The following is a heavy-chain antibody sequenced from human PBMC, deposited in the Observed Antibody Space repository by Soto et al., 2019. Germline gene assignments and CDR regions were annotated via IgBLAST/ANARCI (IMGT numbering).Heavy chain of an antibody. CDR1: GFTFRHYG. CDR2: IGIGSSTK. Sequence: PGGSLRLSCAASGFTFRHYGMNWVRQAPGKGLEWVSYIGIGSSTKYYADSVKGRFTISRDNAKNSLYLQMNSLRAEDTAVYYCARDQLYYNDISGRPLNAFDVWGQGTMVTVSS. J-gene: IGHJ3*01. CDR3: ARDQLYYNDISGRPLNAFDV. D-gene: IGHD3-22*01. V-gene: IGHV3-48*01.